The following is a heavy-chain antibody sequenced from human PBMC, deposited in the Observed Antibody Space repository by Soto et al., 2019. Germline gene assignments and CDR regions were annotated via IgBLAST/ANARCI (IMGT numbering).Heavy chain of an antibody. Sequence: PSETLSLTCAVYGGSFSGYYWSWIRQPPRKGLEWIGEINHSGSTNYNPSLKSRVTISVDTSKNQFSLKLSSVTAADTAVYYRAGIKGAGSSSPTAFDYWGQGTLVTVSS. V-gene: IGHV4-34*01. D-gene: IGHD6-6*01. CDR1: GGSFSGYY. CDR3: AGIKGAGSSSPTAFDY. CDR2: INHSGST. J-gene: IGHJ4*02.